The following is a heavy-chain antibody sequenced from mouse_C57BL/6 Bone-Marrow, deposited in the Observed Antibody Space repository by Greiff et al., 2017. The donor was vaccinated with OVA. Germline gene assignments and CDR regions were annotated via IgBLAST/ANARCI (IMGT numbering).Heavy chain of an antibody. CDR1: EYEFPSHD. D-gene: IGHD1-1*01. Sequence: EVMLVESGGGLVQPGESLKLSCESNEYEFPSHDMSWVRKTPEKRLEWVATISDGGSYTYYPDNVKGRFTISRDNAKNNLYLQMSHLKSEDTAMYYCARDLIYYGSSPYWGFDVWGTGTTVTVSS. V-gene: IGHV5-4*01. CDR3: ARDLIYYGSSPYWGFDV. J-gene: IGHJ1*03. CDR2: ISDGGSYT.